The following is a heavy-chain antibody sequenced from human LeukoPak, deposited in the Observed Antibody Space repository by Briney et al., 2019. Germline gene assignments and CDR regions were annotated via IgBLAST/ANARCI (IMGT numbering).Heavy chain of an antibody. CDR3: ARDSAATGGSHSPCDSNGL. CDR2: INPDSGAT. V-gene: IGHV1-2*02. CDR1: GYSFTENY. J-gene: IGHJ3*01. D-gene: IGHD1-26*01. Sequence: ASVKVSCKASGYSFTENYMNWRRQAPGQGLEWLGWINPDSGATNFAEKFKDRVAMTRDTSITTAYLELSGLTFDDTAIYYCARDSAATGGSHSPCDSNGLWGQGTLVTVSS.